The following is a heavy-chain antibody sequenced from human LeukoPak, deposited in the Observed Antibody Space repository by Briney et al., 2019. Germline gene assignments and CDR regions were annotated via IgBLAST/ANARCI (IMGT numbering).Heavy chain of an antibody. V-gene: IGHV4-34*01. J-gene: IGHJ4*02. CDR2: IKHSGST. Sequence: GSLRLSCAASGFNVSSNYMSWIRQPPGKGLEWIGEIKHSGSTNYNPSLKSRVTISVDTSKNQFSLKLRSVTAADTALYYCARLVVPALIDYWGQGTLVTVSS. D-gene: IGHD2-2*01. CDR1: GFNVSSNY. CDR3: ARLVVPALIDY.